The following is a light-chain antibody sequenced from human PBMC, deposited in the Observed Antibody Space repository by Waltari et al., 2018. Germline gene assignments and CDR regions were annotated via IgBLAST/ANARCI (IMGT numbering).Light chain of an antibody. Sequence: SYELPQTPSVSVSPGQTATIPCSGVNLDNKYVSWYQQKAGQSPVRVIDEDYKRPAGIPERFSGSSSGNTATLTISETQAVDEADYYCHVWDSNTGVFGGGTKLTVL. V-gene: IGLV3-1*01. CDR3: HVWDSNTGV. CDR1: NLDNKY. CDR2: EDY. J-gene: IGLJ3*02.